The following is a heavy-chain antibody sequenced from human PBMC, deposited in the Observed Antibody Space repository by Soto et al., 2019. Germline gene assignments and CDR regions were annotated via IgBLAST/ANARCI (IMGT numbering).Heavy chain of an antibody. CDR2: IKKSGGSR. J-gene: IGHJ4*02. D-gene: IGHD1-1*01. CDR3: AKGAEMPTIPFDY. V-gene: IGHV3-23*01. CDR1: GFTFNTFT. Sequence: EVLLLESGGGLVPRGGSLRLSCEASGFTFNTFTMSWVRQAPGRGLGWVSRIKKSGGSRYYTDSVRGRSTVSRDNSKNTLFQQINSLRDEDTAIYYCAKGAEMPTIPFDYWGQGALVTVSS.